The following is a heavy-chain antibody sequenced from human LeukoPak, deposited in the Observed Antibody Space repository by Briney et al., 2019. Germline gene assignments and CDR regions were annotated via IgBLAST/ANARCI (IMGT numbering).Heavy chain of an antibody. D-gene: IGHD3-9*01. CDR3: ARLSLIRDYDILTGYYPVDY. CDR1: GFTFSSYA. Sequence: PGGSLRLSCAASGFTFSSYAMSWVRQAPGKGLEWVSAICGSGGSTYYADSVKGRFTISRHNSKKTMYLQMNSLRAEDTAVYYCARLSLIRDYDILTGYYPVDYWGQGTLVTVSS. J-gene: IGHJ4*02. CDR2: ICGSGGST. V-gene: IGHV3-23*01.